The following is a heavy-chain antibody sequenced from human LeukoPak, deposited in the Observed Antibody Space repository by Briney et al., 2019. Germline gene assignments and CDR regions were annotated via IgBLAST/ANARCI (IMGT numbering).Heavy chain of an antibody. CDR2: IYHSGST. D-gene: IGHD6-19*01. Sequence: SGTLSLTCAVSGGSISSSNWWGWVRQPPGKGLEWIGEIYHSGSTNYNPSLKSRVTISVDKSKNQFSLKLSSVTAADTAVYYCASIHRYSSGWSWGYWGQGTLVTVSS. CDR3: ASIHRYSSGWSWGY. J-gene: IGHJ4*02. V-gene: IGHV4-4*02. CDR1: GGSISSSNW.